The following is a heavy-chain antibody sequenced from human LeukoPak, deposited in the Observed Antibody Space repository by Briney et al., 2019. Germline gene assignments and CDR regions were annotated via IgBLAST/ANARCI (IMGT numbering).Heavy chain of an antibody. Sequence: SETLSLTCTVPGGSISSYYWSWIRQPPGKGLEWIGYIYYSGSTNYNPSLKSRVTISVDTSKNQFSLKLSSVTAADTAVYYCARATIAATGSYYYYYMDVWGKGTTVTISS. CDR2: IYYSGST. D-gene: IGHD6-13*01. V-gene: IGHV4-59*01. CDR1: GGSISSYY. J-gene: IGHJ6*03. CDR3: ARATIAATGSYYYYYMDV.